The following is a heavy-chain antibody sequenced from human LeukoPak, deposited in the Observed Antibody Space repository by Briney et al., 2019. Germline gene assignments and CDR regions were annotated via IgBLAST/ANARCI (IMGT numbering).Heavy chain of an antibody. Sequence: SETLSLTCTVSGGSISRSIYHWGWIRQPPGKGLEWIGRIYQTGNADYKPSLKSRVTISVDTTNNQFSLRLSSVTAADTAVYYCARGLDYVDVWGKGITVSVSS. J-gene: IGHJ6*03. D-gene: IGHD3-9*01. CDR3: ARGLDYVDV. V-gene: IGHV4-39*02. CDR2: IYQTGNA. CDR1: GGSISRSIYH.